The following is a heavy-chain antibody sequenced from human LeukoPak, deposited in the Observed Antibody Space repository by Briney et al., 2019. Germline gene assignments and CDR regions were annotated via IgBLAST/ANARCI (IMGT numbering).Heavy chain of an antibody. Sequence: ASVKVSCKASGYTFTTYGLSWVRQAPGQGLEWMGWISAYNGNTNYAQKLQGRVTMTTDTSTNTAYMELRSLRSDDTAVYYCVREGGDSSGYYFLYWGLGTLVTVSS. V-gene: IGHV1-18*01. CDR1: GYTFTTYG. CDR2: ISAYNGNT. CDR3: VREGGDSSGYYFLY. J-gene: IGHJ4*02. D-gene: IGHD3-22*01.